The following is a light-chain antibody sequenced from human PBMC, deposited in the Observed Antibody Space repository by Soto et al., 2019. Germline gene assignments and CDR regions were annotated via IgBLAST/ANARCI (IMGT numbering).Light chain of an antibody. V-gene: IGKV1-33*01. Sequence: DIQMTQSPSSLSASVGARVTITCQASQDINNYLNWYQQKPGKAPRLLIYDASTLETGVPSRFSGSGSGTDFTFTISSLQPEDIGTYYCQQYDNLPLTFGGGTKVQIK. CDR3: QQYDNLPLT. CDR2: DAS. J-gene: IGKJ4*01. CDR1: QDINNY.